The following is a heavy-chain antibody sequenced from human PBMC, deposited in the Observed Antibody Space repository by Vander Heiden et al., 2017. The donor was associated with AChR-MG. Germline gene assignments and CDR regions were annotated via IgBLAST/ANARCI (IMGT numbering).Heavy chain of an antibody. CDR1: GGSISSGTYY. D-gene: IGHD1-26*01. CDR3: ARGDSGSYYFY. J-gene: IGHJ4*02. V-gene: IGHV4-61*02. CDR2: SDTSGSI. Sequence: QVQLQESGPGLVKPSQTLSLTCTVTGGSISSGTYYWSWIRQPAGKGLEWIGRSDTSGSIKYNPSLESRVTISVDTSKKQFSLNLSSVTAADTAGYYCARGDSGSYYFYWGQGSLVTVSS.